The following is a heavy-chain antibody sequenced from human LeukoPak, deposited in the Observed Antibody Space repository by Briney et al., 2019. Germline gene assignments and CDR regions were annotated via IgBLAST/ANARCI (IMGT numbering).Heavy chain of an antibody. CDR3: ARNYGSGSYYSYYYMDV. J-gene: IGHJ6*03. V-gene: IGHV4-59*01. CDR1: GGSISPYY. Sequence: SETLSLTCTVSGGSISPYYWSWVRQPPGKGLEWVGYIYYSGTTNYNPSLKSRATISVDTSKKQISLKLSSVTAAGTAVYYCARNYGSGSYYSYYYMDVWGKGTTVTVS. D-gene: IGHD3-10*01. CDR2: IYYSGTT.